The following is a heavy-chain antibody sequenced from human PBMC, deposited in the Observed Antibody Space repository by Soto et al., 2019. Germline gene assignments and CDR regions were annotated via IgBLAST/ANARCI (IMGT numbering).Heavy chain of an antibody. D-gene: IGHD2-2*01. CDR2: VSKSDYT. CDR3: AREDSVIIPAVSDF. Sequence: GGSLRLSCAVSGFYFNNYGINWVRQPPGKGLEWVSSVSKSDYTYYSDSVKGRFTISRDNAKNSVSLQMNSLRAEDTAVYYCAREDSVIIPAVSDFWGQGTLVTVSS. V-gene: IGHV3-21*01. J-gene: IGHJ4*02. CDR1: GFYFNNYG.